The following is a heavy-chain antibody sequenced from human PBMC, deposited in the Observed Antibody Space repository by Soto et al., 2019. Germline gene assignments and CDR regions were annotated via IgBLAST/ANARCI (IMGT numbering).Heavy chain of an antibody. CDR1: GFTSSSFE. V-gene: IGHV3-48*03. CDR2: IGSSGSTI. J-gene: IGHJ4*02. D-gene: IGHD6-6*01. CDR3: ARATYSSSYYFDS. Sequence: GGSLRLSCAASGFTSSSFEMNWVRQAPGKGLEWVSKIGSSGSTIWYADSVKGRFTISRDNAKNSLYLQMNSLRGEDTAVYNCARATYSSSYYFDSWGQGTLVTVSS.